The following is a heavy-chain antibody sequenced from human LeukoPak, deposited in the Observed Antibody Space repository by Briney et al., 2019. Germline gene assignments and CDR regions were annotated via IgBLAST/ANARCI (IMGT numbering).Heavy chain of an antibody. V-gene: IGHV1-8*01. D-gene: IGHD2-2*02. J-gene: IGHJ6*03. CDR3: ARGGLPAAIRHPHYYYMDV. Sequence: ASVKVSCKASGYSFTSYDINWVRQATGQGLEWMGWMNPNSGNTGYAQKFQGRVTMTRNTSISTAYMELSSLRSEDTAVYYCARGGLPAAIRHPHYYYMDVWGKGTTVTVSS. CDR1: GYSFTSYD. CDR2: MNPNSGNT.